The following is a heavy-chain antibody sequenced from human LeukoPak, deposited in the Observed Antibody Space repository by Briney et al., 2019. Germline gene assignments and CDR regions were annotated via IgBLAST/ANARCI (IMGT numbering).Heavy chain of an antibody. CDR3: ASHFTIFGVVTN. J-gene: IGHJ4*02. CDR2: NYASGST. D-gene: IGHD3-3*01. CDR1: SVSISNYY. Sequence: SETLSLTCTVSSVSISNYYWTWIRQPAGKGLEWIGRNYASGSTHYNPSLKSRASMSIDTSKNQFSLKLSSVTAADTAVYYCASHFTIFGVVTNWGQGTLVTVSS. V-gene: IGHV4-4*07.